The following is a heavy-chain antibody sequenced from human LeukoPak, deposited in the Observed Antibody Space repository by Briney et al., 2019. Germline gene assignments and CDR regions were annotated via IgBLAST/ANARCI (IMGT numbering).Heavy chain of an antibody. D-gene: IGHD1-14*01. V-gene: IGHV1-69*04. Sequence: SVKVSCKVSGGTFSSYAVSWVRQAPGQGLEWMGRIIPVLDIADSAQKFQGRLTLTADKSRNTAYMELSSLTSEDTAVYYCARAPAGMDVWGQGTTVTVSS. J-gene: IGHJ6*02. CDR1: GGTFSSYA. CDR2: IIPVLDIA. CDR3: ARAPAGMDV.